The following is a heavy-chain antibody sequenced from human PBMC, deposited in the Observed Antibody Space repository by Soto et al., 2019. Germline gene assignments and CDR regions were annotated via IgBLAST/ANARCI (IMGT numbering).Heavy chain of an antibody. V-gene: IGHV4-4*02. CDR2: IYHSEST. Sequence: PSETLSLTCAVSGDSVTSSNWWSWVRQPPGKGLEWIGEIYHSESTNYNPPLKSRVTVSIDKSKNQFSLKLTSVTAADTAVYFCARYDFGIFDYWGQGTLVTVSS. CDR1: GDSVTSSNW. D-gene: IGHD4-17*01. CDR3: ARYDFGIFDY. J-gene: IGHJ4*02.